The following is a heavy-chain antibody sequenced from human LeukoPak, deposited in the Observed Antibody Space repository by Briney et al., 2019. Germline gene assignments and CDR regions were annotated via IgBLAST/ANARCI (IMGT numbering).Heavy chain of an antibody. J-gene: IGHJ4*02. D-gene: IGHD3-9*01. CDR1: GITVSANY. CDR2: IYSGGAT. CDR3: ARLHYDVLTGPFDY. Sequence: RPGGSLRLSCAASGITVSANYMSWVRQAPGKGLEWVSIIYSGGATFYADSVKGRFTISRENSKNTLWLQMNSLRAEDTAVYYCARLHYDVLTGPFDYWGQGTLVTVSS. V-gene: IGHV3-66*04.